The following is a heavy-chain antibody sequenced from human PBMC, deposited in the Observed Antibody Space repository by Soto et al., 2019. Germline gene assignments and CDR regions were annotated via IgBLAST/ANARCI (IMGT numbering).Heavy chain of an antibody. D-gene: IGHD3-10*01. CDR3: ARGERWGFGESLRGMDV. V-gene: IGHV1-69*13. Sequence: GASVKVSCKASGGTFSSYAISWVRQAPGQGLEWMGGIIPIFGTANYAQKFQGRVTITADESTSTAYMELSSLRSEDTAVYYCARGERWGFGESLRGMDVWGQGTTVTVSS. CDR1: GGTFSSYA. J-gene: IGHJ6*02. CDR2: IIPIFGTA.